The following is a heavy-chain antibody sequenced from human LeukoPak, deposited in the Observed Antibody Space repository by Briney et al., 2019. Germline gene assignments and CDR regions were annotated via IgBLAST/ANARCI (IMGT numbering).Heavy chain of an antibody. J-gene: IGHJ5*02. CDR1: GYTFTGYY. Sequence: ASVKVSCKASGYTFTGYYMHWVRQAPGQGLEWMGWINPNSGGTNYAQKFQGRVIMTRDTSISTAYMELSRLRSDDTAVYYCARDPCSGGSCSTMDWFDPWGQGTLVTVSS. CDR3: ARDPCSGGSCSTMDWFDP. V-gene: IGHV1-2*02. CDR2: INPNSGGT. D-gene: IGHD2-15*01.